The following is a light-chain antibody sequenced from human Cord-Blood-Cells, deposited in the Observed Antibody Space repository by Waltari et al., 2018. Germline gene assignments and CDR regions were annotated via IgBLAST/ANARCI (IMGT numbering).Light chain of an antibody. CDR1: SSNIGSTT. J-gene: IGLJ3*02. V-gene: IGLV1-44*01. CDR2: SNN. CDR3: AAWDDSLNGWV. Sequence: QSVLTQPPSASGTPGQRVPISCSGSSSNIGSTTVNWYQQLPGTAPKLLSYSNNQRPSGVPDRFSGSKSGTSASLAISGLQSEDEADYYCAAWDDSLNGWVFGGGTKLTVL.